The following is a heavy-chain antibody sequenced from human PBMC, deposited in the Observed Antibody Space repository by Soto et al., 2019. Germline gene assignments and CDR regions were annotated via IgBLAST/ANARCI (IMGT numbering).Heavy chain of an antibody. CDR2: IRNKPNGHTT. CDR1: GFTFSGHY. J-gene: IGHJ4*02. V-gene: IGHV3-72*01. Sequence: EVQLVESGGCLVQPGGSRRLSCEGSGFTFSGHYMAWVRQAPGKGLEWLGRIRNKPNGHTTAYAASVKGRFTISRDDSKNLVYLQMNSLKSEDTALYDCSTTVITAPLFEYWGQGTLVAVSS. D-gene: IGHD2-21*02. CDR3: STTVITAPLFEY.